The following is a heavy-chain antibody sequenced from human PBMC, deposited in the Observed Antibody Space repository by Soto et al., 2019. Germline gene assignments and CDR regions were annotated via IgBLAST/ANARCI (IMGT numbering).Heavy chain of an antibody. Sequence: PSETLSLTCSVSGGSITGYYWNWIRQPPGKGLEWVGHIYGSGSTNYNPSLQSRVTISVDTSKILFSLNLTSVTAADTAVYYCARASLAEGPEAYWGQGILVTVSS. V-gene: IGHV4-59*12. J-gene: IGHJ4*02. D-gene: IGHD6-19*01. CDR1: GGSITGYY. CDR2: IYGSGST. CDR3: ARASLAEGPEAY.